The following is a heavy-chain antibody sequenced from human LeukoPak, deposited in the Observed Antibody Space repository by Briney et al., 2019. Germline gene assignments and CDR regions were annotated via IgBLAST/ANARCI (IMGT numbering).Heavy chain of an antibody. V-gene: IGHV4-4*09. Sequence: SETLSLTCTVSGGSISSYYWSWIRQPPGKGLEWIGYIYTSGSTNYNPSLKSRVTISVDTSKSQFSLKLSSVTAADTAVYYCARFRRVKYYFDYWGQGTLVTVSS. CDR1: GGSISSYY. CDR2: IYTSGST. CDR3: ARFRRVKYYFDY. J-gene: IGHJ4*02.